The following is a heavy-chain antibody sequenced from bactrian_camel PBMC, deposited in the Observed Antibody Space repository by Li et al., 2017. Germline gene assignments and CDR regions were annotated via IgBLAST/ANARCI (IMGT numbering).Heavy chain of an antibody. J-gene: IGHJ4*01. D-gene: IGHD6*01. CDR1: GATYQLLC. Sequence: HVQLVESGGGSVEVGGSLRLSCTASGATYQLLCMAWFRQAPGKERERVARFYRTGGTYYADSVKGRFTISQDNAKNTLYLQMNSLKPEDTAMYYCAATRYGDCRLRSARWSEYKLRGQGTQVTVS. V-gene: IGHV3S55*01. CDR2: FYRTGGT. CDR3: AATRYGDCRLRSARWSEYKL.